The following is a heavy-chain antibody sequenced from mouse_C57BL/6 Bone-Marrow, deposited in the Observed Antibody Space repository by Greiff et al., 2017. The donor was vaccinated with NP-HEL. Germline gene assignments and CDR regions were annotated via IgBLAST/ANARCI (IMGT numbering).Heavy chain of an antibody. Sequence: EVNVVESGGGLVQPGGSLKLSCAASGFTFSDYYMYWVRQTPEKRLEWVAYISNGGGSTYYPDTVKGRFTISRDNAKNTLYLQMSRLKSEDTAMYYCARHELAYGSSIDDWGQGTTLTVSS. D-gene: IGHD1-1*01. CDR1: GFTFSDYY. CDR3: ARHELAYGSSIDD. J-gene: IGHJ2*01. CDR2: ISNGGGST. V-gene: IGHV5-12*01.